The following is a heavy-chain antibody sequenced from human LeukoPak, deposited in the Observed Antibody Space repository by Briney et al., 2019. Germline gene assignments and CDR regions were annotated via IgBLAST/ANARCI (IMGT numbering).Heavy chain of an antibody. CDR2: INPNSGGT. CDR1: GYTFTGYY. Sequence: ASVKVSCKASGYTFTGYYMHWVRQAPGQGLEWMGWINPNSGGTNYAQKFQGRVTMTRDMSTSTVYMELSSLRSEDTAVYYCARVSEDYDYVWGSYRWYYFDYWGQGTLVTVSS. V-gene: IGHV1-2*02. CDR3: ARVSEDYDYVWGSYRWYYFDY. D-gene: IGHD3-16*02. J-gene: IGHJ4*02.